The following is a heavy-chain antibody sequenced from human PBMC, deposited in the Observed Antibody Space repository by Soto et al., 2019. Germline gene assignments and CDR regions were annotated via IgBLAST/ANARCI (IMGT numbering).Heavy chain of an antibody. Sequence: ASVKVSCKASGYTFTGYYMHWVRQAPGQGLEWMGWINPNSGGTNYAQKLQGRVTLTTDTSTSTAYMELRSLRFDDTAVYYCARDPRVPKYAQGMDVWGQGTTVTVSS. D-gene: IGHD2-2*01. CDR2: INPNSGGT. CDR1: GYTFTGYY. V-gene: IGHV1-2*02. CDR3: ARDPRVPKYAQGMDV. J-gene: IGHJ6*02.